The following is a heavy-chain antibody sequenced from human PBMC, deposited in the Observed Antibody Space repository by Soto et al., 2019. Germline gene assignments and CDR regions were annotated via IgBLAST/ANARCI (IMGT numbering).Heavy chain of an antibody. CDR1: GGSISSYY. J-gene: IGHJ4*02. CDR2: IYYSGST. D-gene: IGHD6-19*01. CDR3: AIGIAVAAPYFDY. V-gene: IGHV4-59*01. Sequence: PSETLSLTCTVSGGSISSYYWSWIRQPPGKGLEWIGYIYYSGSTNYNPSLKSRVTISVDTSKNQFSLKLISVTAADTAVYYCAIGIAVAAPYFDYWGQGTLVTVSS.